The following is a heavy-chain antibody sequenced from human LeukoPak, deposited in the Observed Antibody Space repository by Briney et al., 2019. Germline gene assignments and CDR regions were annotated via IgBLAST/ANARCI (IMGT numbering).Heavy chain of an antibody. V-gene: IGHV3-11*04. CDR3: ARAAYYDILTGYYLDAFDI. Sequence: GGSLRLSCAASGFTFSDYYMSWIRQAPGKGLEWVSYISSSGSTIYYADSVKGRFTISRDNAKNSLYLQMNSLRAEDTAVYYCARAAYYDILTGYYLDAFDIWGQGTMVTVSS. CDR1: GFTFSDYY. D-gene: IGHD3-9*01. J-gene: IGHJ3*02. CDR2: ISSSGSTI.